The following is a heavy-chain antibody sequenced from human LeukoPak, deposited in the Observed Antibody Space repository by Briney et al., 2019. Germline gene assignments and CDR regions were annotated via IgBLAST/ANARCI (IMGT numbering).Heavy chain of an antibody. J-gene: IGHJ4*02. CDR1: GFTFSSYW. Sequence: GGSLRLSCAASGFTFSSYWMSWVRQAPGKGLEWVANIKQDGSEKYYVDSVKGRFTISRDNAKNSLYLQMNSLRAEDTAVYYCARGRRLVVYARYPPRTLWGQGSLVTVSS. CDR2: IKQDGSEK. D-gene: IGHD2-8*01. V-gene: IGHV3-7*01. CDR3: ARGRRLVVYARYPPRTL.